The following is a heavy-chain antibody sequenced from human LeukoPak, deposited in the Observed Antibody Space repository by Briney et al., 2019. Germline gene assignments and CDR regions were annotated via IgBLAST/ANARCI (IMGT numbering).Heavy chain of an antibody. J-gene: IGHJ5*02. V-gene: IGHV4-59*01. CDR3: ATWAYTSSWSNWFDP. D-gene: IGHD6-13*01. Sequence: SETLSLTCTVSGGSISSYYWSWIRQPPGKGLEWIGCFYYSGYTNYNPSLKSRLTISVDTSKNQFSLKLSSVTAADTAMYYCATWAYTSSWSNWFDPWGQGTLVTVSS. CDR1: GGSISSYY. CDR2: FYYSGYT.